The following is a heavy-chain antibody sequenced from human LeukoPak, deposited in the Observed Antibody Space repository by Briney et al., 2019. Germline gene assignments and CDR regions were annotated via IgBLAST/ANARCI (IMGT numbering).Heavy chain of an antibody. CDR2: MNPNSGNR. Sequence: ASVKVSCKASGYTSTGYDINWVRQATGQGLEWMGYMNPNSGNRAYAQKVQGRVTITWNTSISTAYMELSSLRSEDTAVYYCAREGLDYWGQGTLVTVSS. CDR1: GYTSTGYD. V-gene: IGHV1-8*03. CDR3: AREGLDY. J-gene: IGHJ4*02.